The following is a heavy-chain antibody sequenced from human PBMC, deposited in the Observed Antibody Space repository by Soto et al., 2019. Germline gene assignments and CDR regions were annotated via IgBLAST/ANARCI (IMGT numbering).Heavy chain of an antibody. CDR3: ANLPTGRDDYGDYEVWFDP. CDR2: ISGSGGST. V-gene: IGHV3-23*01. CDR1: GFTFSSYA. D-gene: IGHD4-17*01. Sequence: PGGSLRLSCAASGFTFSSYAMSWVRQAPGKGLEWVSAISGSGGSTYYADSVKGRFTISRDNSKNTLYLQMNSLRAEDTAVYYCANLPTGRDDYGDYEVWFDPWGQGTLVTVSS. J-gene: IGHJ5*02.